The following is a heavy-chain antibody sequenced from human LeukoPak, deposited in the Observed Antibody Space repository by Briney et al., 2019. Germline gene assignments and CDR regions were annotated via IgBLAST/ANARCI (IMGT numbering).Heavy chain of an antibody. D-gene: IGHD3-10*01. V-gene: IGHV4-34*01. CDR3: ARGSSGSGSYYRHPQTPYFDY. CDR1: GGSFSGYY. Sequence: PSETLSLTCAVYGGSFSGYYWSWIRQPPGTGLEWIGEINHSGSTNYNPSLKSRVTISVDTSKNQFSLKLSSVTAADTAVYYCARGSSGSGSYYRHPQTPYFDYWGQGTLVTVSS. J-gene: IGHJ4*02. CDR2: INHSGST.